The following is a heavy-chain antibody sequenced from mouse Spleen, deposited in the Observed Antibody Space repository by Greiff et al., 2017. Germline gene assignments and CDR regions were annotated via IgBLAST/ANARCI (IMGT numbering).Heavy chain of an antibody. CDR2: INPSNGRT. D-gene: IGHD2-3*01. CDR3: ARGDGYYHDAMDY. J-gene: IGHJ4*01. V-gene: IGHV1S81*02. CDR1: GYTFTSYW. Sequence: QVQLQQSGAELVKPGASVKLSCKASGYTFTSYWMHWVKQRPGQGLEWIGEINPSNGRTNYNEKFKSKATLTVDKSSSTAYMQLSSLTSEDSAVYYCARGDGYYHDAMDYWGQGTSVTVSS.